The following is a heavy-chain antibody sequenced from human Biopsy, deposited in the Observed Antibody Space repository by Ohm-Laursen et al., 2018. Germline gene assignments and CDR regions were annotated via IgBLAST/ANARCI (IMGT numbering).Heavy chain of an antibody. CDR2: ISDYNGNT. CDR3: ARVTLPLYLDY. V-gene: IGHV1-18*01. J-gene: IGHJ4*02. CDR1: GYSFTSYG. D-gene: IGHD5/OR15-5a*01. Sequence: AASVKVSCKASGYSFTSYGISWVRQAPGEGLEWMGRISDYNGNTNYAQKFQGRVTMTAVTSTSTVYMEVRGLRSDDTAVYYCARVTLPLYLDYWGQGTRVSVSS.